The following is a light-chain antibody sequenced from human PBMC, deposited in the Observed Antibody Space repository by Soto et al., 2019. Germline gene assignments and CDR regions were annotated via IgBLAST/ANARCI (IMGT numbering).Light chain of an antibody. CDR3: SSHTSYYTRV. CDR2: EVS. Sequence: CVLTHPASVSGVPRQGSAISCTGTSSDVGGYNFVSWYQQHPGKAPKLMIHEVSNRPSGVSDRFSGSKSGNTASLTISGLQADDEADYYCSSHTSYYTRVFGTGNKVTVL. CDR1: SSDVGGYNF. V-gene: IGLV2-14*01. J-gene: IGLJ1*01.